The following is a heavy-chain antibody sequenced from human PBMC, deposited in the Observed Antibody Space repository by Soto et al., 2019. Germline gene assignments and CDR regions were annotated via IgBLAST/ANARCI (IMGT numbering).Heavy chain of an antibody. CDR1: GFTFSSYS. V-gene: IGHV3-21*01. CDR3: ARESYEFWSGYEY. Sequence: EVQLVESGGGLVKPGGSLRLSCAASGFTFSSYSMNWVRQAPGKGLEWVSSISSISSYIYYADSVKGRFTISRDNAKNSLYLQMNSLRAEDTAVYYCARESYEFWSGYEYWGQGTLVTVSS. D-gene: IGHD3-3*01. J-gene: IGHJ4*02. CDR2: ISSISSYI.